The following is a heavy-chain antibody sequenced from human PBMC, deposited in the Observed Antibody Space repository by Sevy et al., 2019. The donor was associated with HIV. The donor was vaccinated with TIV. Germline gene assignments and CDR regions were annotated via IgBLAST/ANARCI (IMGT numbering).Heavy chain of an antibody. CDR3: ARVWAAAGTKWFDP. J-gene: IGHJ5*02. Sequence: SETLSLICAVSGGSIRSGGYSWTWIRQPPGKGLEWSGYIYQSGGTYYNSSLKSRVTISVDRSKNQSSLRLSSVTAADTAVYYCARVWAAAGTKWFDPWGQGILVTVSS. CDR1: GGSIRSGGYS. D-gene: IGHD6-13*01. CDR2: IYQSGGT. V-gene: IGHV4-30-2*01.